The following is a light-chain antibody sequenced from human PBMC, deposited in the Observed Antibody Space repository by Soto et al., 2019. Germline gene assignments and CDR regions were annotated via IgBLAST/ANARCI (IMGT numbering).Light chain of an antibody. V-gene: IGKV3-20*01. Sequence: EIVLTQSPGTLSLSPGERATLSCRASQSVSSNYLTWYQQKPGQAPRLLISGASSRATGIPDRFSGSGSGTDFTLTISRLDPEDFAVYYCQQYGTSPRTFGQGTKGDIK. J-gene: IGKJ1*01. CDR1: QSVSSNY. CDR2: GAS. CDR3: QQYGTSPRT.